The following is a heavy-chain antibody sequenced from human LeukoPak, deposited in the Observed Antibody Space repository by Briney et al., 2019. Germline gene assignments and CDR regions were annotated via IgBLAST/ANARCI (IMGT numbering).Heavy chain of an antibody. CDR1: GFTFSRYW. D-gene: IGHD1-26*01. CDR3: ARGGVGATDFDY. J-gene: IGHJ4*02. CDR2: INSDGSRT. V-gene: IGHV3-74*01. Sequence: GGSLRLSCEASGFTFSRYWMHWVRQAPGKGLVWVSRINSDGSRTTYADSVKGRFTISRDNSKNTLYLQMNSLRAEDTAVYYCARGGVGATDFDYWGQGTLVTVSS.